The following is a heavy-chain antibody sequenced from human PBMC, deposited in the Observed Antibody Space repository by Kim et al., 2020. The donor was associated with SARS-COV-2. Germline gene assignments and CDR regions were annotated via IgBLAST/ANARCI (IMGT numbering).Heavy chain of an antibody. J-gene: IGHJ4*02. CDR1: GDSISNNY. D-gene: IGHD2-15*01. Sequence: SETLSLTCTVSGDSISNNYWSWIRQPAGKGLEWIGRIYNSGSNNYNPSLKSRVTMSLDTSKNQFSLKLTSIIAADTAVYYCARRETGGNYFDYWGQGTL. V-gene: IGHV4-4*07. CDR2: IYNSGSN. CDR3: ARRETGGNYFDY.